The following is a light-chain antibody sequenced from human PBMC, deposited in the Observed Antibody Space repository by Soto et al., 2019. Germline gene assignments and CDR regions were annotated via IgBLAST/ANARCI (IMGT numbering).Light chain of an antibody. CDR2: EVT. Sequence: QSVLTQPASVSGSPGQSIAISCTGTRSDVGAYNYVSWYQQHPGKAPKLMISEVTNRPSGVSDRFSGSKSGNTASLTISGLQAEDEADYSCSSFTSRFTFVFGTGTKV. J-gene: IGLJ1*01. V-gene: IGLV2-14*01. CDR1: RSDVGAYNY. CDR3: SSFTSRFTFV.